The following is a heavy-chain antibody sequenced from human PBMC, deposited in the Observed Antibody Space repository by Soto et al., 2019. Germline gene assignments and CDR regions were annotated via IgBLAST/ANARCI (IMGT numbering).Heavy chain of an antibody. Sequence: RGESLKISCKVSGYLFTDHCIVWVRQMDGKGLEWMGIIYPGYSDTKYSPSLQGQVTISADTSISTAYLQWTSLKASDTAMYYCARSRRGAYSSGWYSLSGYYNYGIDVWGQGTKVTVSS. D-gene: IGHD6-19*01. V-gene: IGHV5-51*01. CDR1: GYLFTDHC. CDR3: ARSRRGAYSSGWYSLSGYYNYGIDV. J-gene: IGHJ6*02. CDR2: IYPGYSDT.